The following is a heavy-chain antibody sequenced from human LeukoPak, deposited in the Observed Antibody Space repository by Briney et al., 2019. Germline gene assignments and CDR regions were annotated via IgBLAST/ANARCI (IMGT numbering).Heavy chain of an antibody. V-gene: IGHV3-21*01. J-gene: IGHJ4*02. D-gene: IGHD1-26*01. CDR2: ISSSSSYI. CDR3: ARNPQYSGSYFPIDY. Sequence: GGSLRLSCAASGFTFSSYSMNWVRQAPGKGLEWVSSISSSSSYICYADSVKGRFTISRDNAKNLLYLQMNSLRAEDTAVYYCARNPQYSGSYFPIDYWGQGTLVTVSS. CDR1: GFTFSSYS.